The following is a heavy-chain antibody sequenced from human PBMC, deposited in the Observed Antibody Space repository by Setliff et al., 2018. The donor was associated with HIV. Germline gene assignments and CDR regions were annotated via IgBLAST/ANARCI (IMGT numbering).Heavy chain of an antibody. D-gene: IGHD6-13*01. CDR1: GFTFTDHF. Sequence: ASVKVSCKVSGFTFTDHFIHWVRQAPGKGLEWVGLIDPEDEKTIYAEKFQGRVTITADTSTNLVYMDLSGLRSEDTAIYYCAALAAAHPFDYWGQGTLVTVSS. J-gene: IGHJ4*01. CDR3: AALAAAHPFDY. V-gene: IGHV1-69-2*01. CDR2: IDPEDEKT.